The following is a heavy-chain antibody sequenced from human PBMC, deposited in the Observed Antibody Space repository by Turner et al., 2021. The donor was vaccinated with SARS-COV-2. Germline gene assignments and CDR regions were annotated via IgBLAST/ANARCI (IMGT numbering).Heavy chain of an antibody. CDR3: ARGYGSNWYRGYGLDV. V-gene: IGHV3-53*01. CDR2: IYSGGST. CDR1: GHNVAVNH. Sequence: EVQLVESGGGLNQPGGSLRLSCAALGHNVAVNHMAWVRRAAGKGLGCAAVIYSGGSTFYADSVKGRFAVSRDTSRNVLYLQMSSLTVDDTAVYFCARGYGSNWYRGYGLDVWGRGTTVTVSS. J-gene: IGHJ6*02. D-gene: IGHD6-13*01.